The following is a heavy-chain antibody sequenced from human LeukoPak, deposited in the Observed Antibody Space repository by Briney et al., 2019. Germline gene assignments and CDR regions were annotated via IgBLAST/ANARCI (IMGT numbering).Heavy chain of an antibody. J-gene: IGHJ6*02. D-gene: IGHD2-15*01. V-gene: IGHV4-59*01. CDR3: ASSTHLRYGLDV. CDR2: IFYSGST. Sequence: SETLSLTCTVSGGPISSCYWSWIRQPPGKGLEWIGYIFYSGSTNYNPSLKSRVTISVDTSKKQFSLKLSSVTAADTAVYYRASSTHLRYGLDVWGQGTTVTVSS. CDR1: GGPISSCY.